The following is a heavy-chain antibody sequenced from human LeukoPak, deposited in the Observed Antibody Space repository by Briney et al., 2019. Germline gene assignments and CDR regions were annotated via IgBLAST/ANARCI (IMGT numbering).Heavy chain of an antibody. Sequence: GGSLRLSCAASGFTFSSYAISWVRQAPGKGLEWVSAISGSGGSTYYADSVKGRFTISRDNSKNTLYLQMNSLRAEDTAVYYCAKDPHPHGSGNYDYWGQGTLVTVSS. V-gene: IGHV3-23*01. D-gene: IGHD3-10*01. J-gene: IGHJ4*02. CDR2: ISGSGGST. CDR3: AKDPHPHGSGNYDY. CDR1: GFTFSSYA.